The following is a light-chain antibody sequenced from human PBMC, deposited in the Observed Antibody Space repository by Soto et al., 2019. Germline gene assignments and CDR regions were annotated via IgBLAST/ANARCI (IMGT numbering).Light chain of an antibody. CDR1: QNINNY. CDR3: QQRTNWPLT. J-gene: IGKJ4*01. V-gene: IGKV3-11*01. Sequence: VLTQSPATLSLSPGERATLSCRASQNINNYLVWYQQKHGQAPRLLIYDASNRAPGIPARFSGSGSGTDFTLTISSLEPEDFALYYCQQRTNWPLTFGGGTQVDIK. CDR2: DAS.